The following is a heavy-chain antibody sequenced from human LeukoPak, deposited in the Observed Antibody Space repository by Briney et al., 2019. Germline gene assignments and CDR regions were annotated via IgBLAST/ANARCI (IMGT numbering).Heavy chain of an antibody. Sequence: SETLSLTCTVSGGSISSSTYYWGWIRQPPGKGLEWIGNIYYSGNAYHNPSLKSRVTISVDTSKNQFSLRLSSVTAADTAMYYCASVRRGFGEFSKYYSYYYMDVWGKGTTVTISS. CDR1: GGSISSSTYY. J-gene: IGHJ6*03. CDR2: IYYSGNA. V-gene: IGHV4-39*01. D-gene: IGHD3-10*01. CDR3: ASVRRGFGEFSKYYSYYYMDV.